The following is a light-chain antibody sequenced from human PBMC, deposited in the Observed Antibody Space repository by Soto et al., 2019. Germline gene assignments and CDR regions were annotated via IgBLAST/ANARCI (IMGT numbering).Light chain of an antibody. CDR2: DVS. CDR1: SSDVGSYNY. J-gene: IGLJ1*01. CDR3: SSYRTSNTRQIV. V-gene: IGLV2-14*03. Sequence: QSALTQPASVSGSPGQSITISCTGTSSDVGSYNYVSWYQHHPGKAPKLMIYDVSNRPSGVSNRFSGSKSGNTASLSISGLQPEDEADYYCSSYRTSNTRQIVCVTGTKVTVL.